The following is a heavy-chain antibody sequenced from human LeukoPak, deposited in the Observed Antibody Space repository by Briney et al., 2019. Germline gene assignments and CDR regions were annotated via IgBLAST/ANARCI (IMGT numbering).Heavy chain of an antibody. CDR2: INHSGST. V-gene: IGHV4-34*01. Sequence: SETLSLTCAVYGGSFSGYHWSWIRQPPGKGLEWIGEINHSGSTNYNPSLKSRVTISVDTSKNQFSLKLSSVTAADTAVYYCARHSSGWYVWYFDLWGRGTLVTVSS. J-gene: IGHJ2*01. CDR1: GGSFSGYH. CDR3: ARHSSGWYVWYFDL. D-gene: IGHD6-19*01.